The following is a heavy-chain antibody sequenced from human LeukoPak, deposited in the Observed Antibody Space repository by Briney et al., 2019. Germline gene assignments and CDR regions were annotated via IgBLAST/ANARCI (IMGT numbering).Heavy chain of an antibody. CDR2: INPNTGGT. CDR3: ARSQYDVLTGSPDY. CDR1: GYTFTGYY. J-gene: IGHJ4*02. Sequence: ASVKVSCKASGYTFTGYYMHWVRQAPGQGLEWMGWINPNTGGTNYAQNFQDRVTMTSDASISTAYMDLGRLTSDDTAVYYCARSQYDVLTGSPDYWGQGTLVTVSS. V-gene: IGHV1-2*02. D-gene: IGHD3-9*01.